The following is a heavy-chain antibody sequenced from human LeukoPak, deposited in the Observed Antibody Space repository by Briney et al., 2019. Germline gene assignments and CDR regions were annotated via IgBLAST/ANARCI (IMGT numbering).Heavy chain of an antibody. CDR3: AKENAVTSFDY. Sequence: PGGSLRLSCAASGFTFDDYAMHWVRQAPGKGLEWVSGISWNSGSIGYADSVKGRFTISRDNAKNSLYLQMNSLRAEDTALYYCAKENAVTSFDYWGQGTLVTVSS. D-gene: IGHD4-17*01. V-gene: IGHV3-9*01. J-gene: IGHJ4*02. CDR2: ISWNSGSI. CDR1: GFTFDDYA.